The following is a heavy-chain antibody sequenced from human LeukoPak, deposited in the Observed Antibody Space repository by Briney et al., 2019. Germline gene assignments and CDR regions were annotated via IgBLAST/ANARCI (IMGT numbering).Heavy chain of an antibody. V-gene: IGHV1-18*01. D-gene: IGHD3-22*01. Sequence: AASVKVSSKASGYTFSSYLISWVRQAPGQGLEWMGWISAYNGNTNYAQKLQGRVTMTTDTSTSTAYMELRSLRSDDTAVYYCARPEGKSYYDRKEAFAIWGQGTMVTVSS. J-gene: IGHJ3*02. CDR3: ARPEGKSYYDRKEAFAI. CDR1: GYTFSSYL. CDR2: ISAYNGNT.